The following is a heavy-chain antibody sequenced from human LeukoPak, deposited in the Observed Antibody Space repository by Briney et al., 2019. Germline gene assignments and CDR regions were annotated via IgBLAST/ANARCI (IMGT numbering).Heavy chain of an antibody. CDR1: GDSMNIYY. Sequence: PSETLSLTCTVSGDSMNIYYWSWIRQPPGKGLEWIGYIYYRGNTNYNPSLKSRVTISVDTSKNQFSLKVSSVTAADTAVYYCARVEYGGVDYWGQGTLVTVSS. D-gene: IGHD4-23*01. J-gene: IGHJ4*02. CDR3: ARVEYGGVDY. CDR2: IYYRGNT. V-gene: IGHV4-59*01.